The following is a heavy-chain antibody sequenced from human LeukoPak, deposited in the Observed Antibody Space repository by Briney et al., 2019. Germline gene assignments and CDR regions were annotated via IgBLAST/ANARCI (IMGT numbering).Heavy chain of an antibody. CDR3: ARQQGVQYLNFDY. D-gene: IGHD3-10*01. CDR2: INLIAGLT. CDR1: GYTFTSYA. V-gene: IGHV1-46*01. Sequence: ASVKVSCKASGYTFTSYAIHWLRQAPGQGPEWMGMINLIAGLTHYAPKFQGRVTMTRDTSTSTVYMELSSLGSEDTAVYYCARQQGVQYLNFDYWGQGALVTVSS. J-gene: IGHJ4*02.